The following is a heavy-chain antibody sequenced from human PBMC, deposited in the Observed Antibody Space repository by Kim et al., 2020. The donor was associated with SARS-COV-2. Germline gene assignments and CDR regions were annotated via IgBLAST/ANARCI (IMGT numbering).Heavy chain of an antibody. CDR2: VSSSLIP. Sequence: SETLSLTCTVSGGSITRSALRWILQPPGKGLEWIVYVSSSLIPNYPPSLKSLVTISVDTSKNQFSLKLTSVTAADSAFYYCARDARITMTRVYYGLDVWGQGNAVTVSS. CDR1: GGSITRSA. J-gene: IGHJ6*01. CDR3: ARDARITMTRVYYGLDV. V-gene: IGHV4-59*01. D-gene: IGHD3-10*01.